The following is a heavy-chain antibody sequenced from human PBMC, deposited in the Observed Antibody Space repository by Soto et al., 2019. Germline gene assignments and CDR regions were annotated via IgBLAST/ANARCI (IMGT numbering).Heavy chain of an antibody. Sequence: QVQLVQSGAEVKKPGASVKVSCKTSGYTFTSYDINWVRQATGQWLEWMGWMNPNSGNTGYAQKFQGRVTMTRNTSISTAYMELSSLRPEDTAVYCCSIRLHFITMIVVGKGDYWGQGTLVTVSS. D-gene: IGHD3-22*01. V-gene: IGHV1-8*01. J-gene: IGHJ4*02. CDR2: MNPNSGNT. CDR1: GYTFTSYD. CDR3: SIRLHFITMIVVGKGDY.